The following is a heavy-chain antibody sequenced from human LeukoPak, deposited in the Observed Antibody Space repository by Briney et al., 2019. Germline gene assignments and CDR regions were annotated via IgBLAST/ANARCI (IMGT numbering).Heavy chain of an antibody. CDR2: IHYSGST. D-gene: IGHD1-26*01. Sequence: PSQTLSLTCTVSGGSISSGGYYWSWIRQHPGKGLEWIGYIHYSGSTYYNPSLKSRVTISVDTSKNRFSLKLSSVTAADTAVYYCARDSGGSYYSAFDIWGQGTMVTVSS. V-gene: IGHV4-31*03. CDR1: GGSISSGGYY. CDR3: ARDSGGSYYSAFDI. J-gene: IGHJ3*02.